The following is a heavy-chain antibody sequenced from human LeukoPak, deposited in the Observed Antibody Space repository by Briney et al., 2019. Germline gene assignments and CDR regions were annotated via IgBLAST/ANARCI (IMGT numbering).Heavy chain of an antibody. Sequence: PSETLSLTCTVSGDSISSGSYYWSWIRQPAGKGLEWIGRIYTSGSTNYSPSLKSRVTISIDTSKNQFSLKLSPVTAAATAVYYCARKQWVEYYFESWGQGTLVTVSS. V-gene: IGHV4-61*02. CDR1: GDSISSGSYY. D-gene: IGHD6-19*01. CDR2: IYTSGST. J-gene: IGHJ4*02. CDR3: ARKQWVEYYFES.